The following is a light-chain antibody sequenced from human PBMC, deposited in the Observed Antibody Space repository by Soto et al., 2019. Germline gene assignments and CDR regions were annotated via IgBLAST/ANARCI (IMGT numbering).Light chain of an antibody. Sequence: EIVMTQSPATLSVSPGERATLSCRASQSVSSNLAWYQQKPGQAPRLLIYGASTRATGIPARFSGSGSGTEVSLSISSRQSEDFAVYYCQQYKKWPFTFGQGTKVDIK. J-gene: IGKJ3*01. CDR1: QSVSSN. CDR2: GAS. V-gene: IGKV3D-15*01. CDR3: QQYKKWPFT.